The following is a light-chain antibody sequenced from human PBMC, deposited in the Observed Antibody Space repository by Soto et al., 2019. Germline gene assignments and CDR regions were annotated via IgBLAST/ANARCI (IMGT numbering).Light chain of an antibody. CDR2: GAS. V-gene: IGKV3-20*01. Sequence: EIVLTQSPGTLSLSPGERATLSCRASQSVTSSYLAWYQHKPGRAPRLLIYGASSRATGIPDRFSGSGSGTDFTLTISRLESEDFAVYYCQQYGNSPLTFGGGTKVEIK. CDR3: QQYGNSPLT. CDR1: QSVTSSY. J-gene: IGKJ4*01.